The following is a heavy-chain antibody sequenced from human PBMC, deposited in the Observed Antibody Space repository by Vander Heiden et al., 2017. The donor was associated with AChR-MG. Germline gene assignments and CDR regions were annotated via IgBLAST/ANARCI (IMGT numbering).Heavy chain of an antibody. J-gene: IGHJ1*01. CDR2: ISSSSSYI. CDR3: ARDPYSTEYFQH. D-gene: IGHD2-15*01. V-gene: IGHV3-21*01. Sequence: EVQLVESGGGLVRPGGSLRLSCAASGFPFSRYGMNVVRQAPGKVLEWVLSISSSSSYIYYADSVKGRFTISRDNAKNSLYLQMNSLRAEDTAVYYCARDPYSTEYFQHWGQGTLVTVSS. CDR1: GFPFSRYG.